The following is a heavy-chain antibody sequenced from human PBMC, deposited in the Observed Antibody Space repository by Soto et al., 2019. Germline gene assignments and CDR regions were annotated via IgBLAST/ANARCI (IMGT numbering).Heavy chain of an antibody. CDR2: IYYSGST. D-gene: IGHD3-9*01. CDR1: GGSISSGGYY. Sequence: PSETLSLTCTVSGGSISSGGYYWSWIRQHPGKGLEWIGYIYYSGSTYYNPSLKSRVTISVDTSKNQFSLKLSSVTAADTAVYYCAREAYDILTGYPDYWGQGTLVTVS. V-gene: IGHV4-31*03. CDR3: AREAYDILTGYPDY. J-gene: IGHJ4*02.